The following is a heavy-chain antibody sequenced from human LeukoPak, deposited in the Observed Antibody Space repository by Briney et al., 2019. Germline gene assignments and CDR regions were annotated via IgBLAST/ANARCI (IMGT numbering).Heavy chain of an antibody. J-gene: IGHJ4*02. CDR3: ARESPHPHRYFDY. Sequence: PSETLSLICTVSGDSINSGDYYWTWIRQHPGEGLEWIGYIYYTGTTYYNPSLKGRVIMSVDTSKNQFSLKLSSVTVADTAVYYCARESPHPHRYFDYWGQGTLVTVSS. CDR1: GDSINSGDYY. CDR2: IYYTGTT. V-gene: IGHV4-31*03.